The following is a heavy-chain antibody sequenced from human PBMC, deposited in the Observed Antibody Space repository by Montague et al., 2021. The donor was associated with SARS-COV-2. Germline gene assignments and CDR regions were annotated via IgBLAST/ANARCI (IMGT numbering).Heavy chain of an antibody. V-gene: IGHV3-21*01. CDR2: ISSSSSYI. CDR1: GFTFSSYS. J-gene: IGHJ3*02. Sequence: SLRLSCAASGFTFSSYSMNWVRQAPGKGLEWVSSISSSSSYIYYADSVKGRFTISRDNAKNSLYLQMNSLRAEDTAVYYCAREGARNYYDSSGDAFDIWGQGTRVTVSS. CDR3: AREGARNYYDSSGDAFDI. D-gene: IGHD3-22*01.